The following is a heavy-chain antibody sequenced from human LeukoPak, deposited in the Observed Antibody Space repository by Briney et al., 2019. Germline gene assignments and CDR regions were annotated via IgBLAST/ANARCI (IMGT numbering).Heavy chain of an antibody. V-gene: IGHV3-48*02. J-gene: IGHJ6*03. Sequence: GGSLRLSCEASGFSFRASSVNWVRQAPGKGLEWLAYIANDDDTTFYADSVTGRFTLSKDKAKNLVYLQMSSLRDDDTAVYYCAKIKGPSLSTCYMDVWGSGTTVTVSS. D-gene: IGHD2/OR15-2a*01. CDR3: AKIKGPSLSTCYMDV. CDR1: GFSFRASS. CDR2: IANDDDTT.